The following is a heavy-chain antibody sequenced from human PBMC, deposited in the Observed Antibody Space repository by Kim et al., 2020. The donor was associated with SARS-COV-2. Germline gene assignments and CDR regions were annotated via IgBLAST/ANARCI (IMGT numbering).Heavy chain of an antibody. CDR3: ARGVRGIMDV. D-gene: IGHD3-10*01. J-gene: IGHJ6*02. V-gene: IGHV5-51*01. CDR1: GYNFTNYW. Sequence: GESLKISCKTSGYNFTNYWIVWVRQEPGRGLEWMGIMFPGDSDTRYSPSLQGQVTISAYISTTTAHLTLRSLKPSDTAIYYCARGVRGIMDVWGPGTSVIVSS. CDR2: MFPGDSDT.